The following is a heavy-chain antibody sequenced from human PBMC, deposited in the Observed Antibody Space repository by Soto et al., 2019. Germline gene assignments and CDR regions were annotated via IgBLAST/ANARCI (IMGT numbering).Heavy chain of an antibody. Sequence: SETLSLTCTVSGDSISTRSNYWAWIRQPPGKGLEWIGSIYYTGGTYYNPSLKSRVTLFLDTSKNQFSLNLNSVTAADTAVYYCAREGPPIRAHNPPEYFQHWGQGTPVTVCS. CDR2: IYYTGGT. V-gene: IGHV4-39*02. J-gene: IGHJ1*01. CDR3: AREGPPIRAHNPPEYFQH. CDR1: GDSISTRSNY.